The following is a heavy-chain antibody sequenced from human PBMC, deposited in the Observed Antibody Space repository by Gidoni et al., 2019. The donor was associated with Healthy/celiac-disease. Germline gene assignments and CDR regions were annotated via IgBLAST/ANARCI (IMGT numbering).Heavy chain of an antibody. Sequence: QVQLVQSGAEVKTPGSSVKVSCQASGGTFSSYAISWVRQAPGQGLEWMGGIIPIFGTANYAQKFQGRVTITADESTSTAYMELSSLRSEDTAVYYCAREPRYSSSLADAFDIWGQGTMVTVSS. D-gene: IGHD6-6*01. V-gene: IGHV1-69*01. CDR1: GGTFSSYA. CDR3: AREPRYSSSLADAFDI. CDR2: IIPIFGTA. J-gene: IGHJ3*02.